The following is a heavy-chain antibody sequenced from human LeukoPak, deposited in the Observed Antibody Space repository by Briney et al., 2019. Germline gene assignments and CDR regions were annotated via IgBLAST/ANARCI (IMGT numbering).Heavy chain of an antibody. D-gene: IGHD2-2*01. CDR2: IKQDGSEK. V-gene: IGHV3-7*01. CDR1: GFTFSSYW. J-gene: IGHJ4*02. Sequence: PGGSLRLSCAASGFTFSSYWMSWVRQAPGKGLEWVANIKQDGSEKYYVDSVKGRFTISRDNAKNSLYLQMNSLRAEDTAVYYCARDIVVVPAAHFDYWGQGTLVTVSS. CDR3: ARDIVVVPAAHFDY.